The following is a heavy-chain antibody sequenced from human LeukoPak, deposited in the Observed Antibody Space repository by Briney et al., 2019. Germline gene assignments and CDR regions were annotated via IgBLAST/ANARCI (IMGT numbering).Heavy chain of an antibody. V-gene: IGHV3-9*01. J-gene: IGHJ4*02. CDR3: AIKAGVAVAGSFDS. D-gene: IGHD6-19*01. Sequence: GRSLRLSCAASGLPFDDYAIHWVRQRPGKGLEWVSGINWKSGNIGYADPVKGRFTTTRDNSQMSLHLQMNSLTIEDTALYYCAIKAGVAVAGSFDSWGQGTLVTVSS. CDR2: INWKSGNI. CDR1: GLPFDDYA.